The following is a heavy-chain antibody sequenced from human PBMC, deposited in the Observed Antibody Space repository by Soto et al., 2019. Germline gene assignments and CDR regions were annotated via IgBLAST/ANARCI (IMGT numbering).Heavy chain of an antibody. J-gene: IGHJ4*02. CDR2: IWYDGSNK. CDR3: ARGGGSYGPMHWGY. D-gene: IGHD1-26*01. V-gene: IGHV3-33*01. CDR1: GFTFSSYG. Sequence: GGSLRLSCAASGFTFSSYGMHWVRQAPGKGLEWVAVIWYDGSNKYYADSVKGRFTISRDNSKNTLYLQMNSLRAEDTAVYYCARGGGSYGPMHWGYWGQGTLVTVSS.